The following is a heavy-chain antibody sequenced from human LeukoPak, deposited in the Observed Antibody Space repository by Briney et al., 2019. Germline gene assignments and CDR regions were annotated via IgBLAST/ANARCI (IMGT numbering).Heavy chain of an antibody. D-gene: IGHD3-22*01. CDR3: AREGFSGYHLDY. J-gene: IGHJ4*02. CDR2: INAGNGNT. CDR1: GYTFTSYA. Sequence: ASVKVSCKASGYTFTSYAMHWVRQAPGQRLEWMGWINAGNGNTKYSEKFQGRVTFTRDTSASTAYMELSSLRSEDTAVFYCAREGFSGYHLDYWGQGTLVTVSS. V-gene: IGHV1-3*01.